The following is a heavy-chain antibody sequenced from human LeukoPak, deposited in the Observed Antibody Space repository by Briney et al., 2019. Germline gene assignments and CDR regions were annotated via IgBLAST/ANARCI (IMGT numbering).Heavy chain of an antibody. CDR3: ARDRGYCGGDCYSGYYYYYGMDV. V-gene: IGHV4-34*01. CDR1: GGSFSGYY. Sequence: PSGTLSLTCAVYGGSFSGYYWSWIRQPPGKGLEWIGEINHSGSTNYNPSLKSRVTISVDTSKNQFSLKLSSVTAADTAVYYCARDRGYCGGDCYSGYYYYYGMDVWGQGTTVTVSS. CDR2: INHSGST. D-gene: IGHD2-21*02. J-gene: IGHJ6*02.